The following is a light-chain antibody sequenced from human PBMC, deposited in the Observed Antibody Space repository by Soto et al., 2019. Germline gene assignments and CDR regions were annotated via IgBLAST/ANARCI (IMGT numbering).Light chain of an antibody. CDR2: GAS. V-gene: IGKV3-20*01. CDR3: QHYGSSPRGT. Sequence: IVLTQSPGTLSLSPGERATLSCWASQSVSSNYLAWYQQKPGQAPRLLIYGASSRATGISDRFSGSWSGTDFTLTISRLEPEDFAVYYCQHYGSSPRGTFGQGTKVEI. J-gene: IGKJ1*01. CDR1: QSVSSNY.